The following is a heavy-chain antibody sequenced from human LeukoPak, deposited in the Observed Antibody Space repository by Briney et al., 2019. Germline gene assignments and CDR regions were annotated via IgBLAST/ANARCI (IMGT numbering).Heavy chain of an antibody. Sequence: PSETLSLTCAVFDGSFSDYYWSWVRQLPGKGLEWIGEINYSGRTNYYPSLTSRATLSIDTSKNQFSLKLSSVTVADTAVYYCARGVRGSTSWNSYYNYFYLDVWGKGTTVTVSS. J-gene: IGHJ6*03. V-gene: IGHV4-34*01. CDR1: DGSFSDYY. CDR3: ARGVRGSTSWNSYYNYFYLDV. CDR2: INYSGRT. D-gene: IGHD1-7*01.